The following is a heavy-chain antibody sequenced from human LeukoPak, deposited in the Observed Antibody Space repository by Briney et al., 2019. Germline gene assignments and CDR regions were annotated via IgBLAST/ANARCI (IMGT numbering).Heavy chain of an antibody. Sequence: ASVKVSCKASGYTFTSYGISWVRQAPGKGLEWMGWISAYNGNTNYAQKLQGRVTMTTDTSTSTAYMELRSLRSDDTAVYYCARDIVAARRDNWFDPWGQGTLATVSS. CDR1: GYTFTSYG. CDR3: ARDIVAARRDNWFDP. D-gene: IGHD6-6*01. CDR2: ISAYNGNT. J-gene: IGHJ5*02. V-gene: IGHV1-18*01.